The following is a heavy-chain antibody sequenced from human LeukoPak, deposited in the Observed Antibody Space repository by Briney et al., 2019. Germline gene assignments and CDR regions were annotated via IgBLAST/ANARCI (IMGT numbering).Heavy chain of an antibody. D-gene: IGHD5-18*01. Sequence: GGSLRLSCAASGFTVSSNYMSWVHQAPGKGLEWVSVIYSGGSTYYADSVKGRFTISRDNSKNTLYLQMNSLRAEDTAVYYCAREYSYGPYYYMDVWGKGTTVTVSS. CDR2: IYSGGST. V-gene: IGHV3-53*01. J-gene: IGHJ6*03. CDR3: AREYSYGPYYYMDV. CDR1: GFTVSSNY.